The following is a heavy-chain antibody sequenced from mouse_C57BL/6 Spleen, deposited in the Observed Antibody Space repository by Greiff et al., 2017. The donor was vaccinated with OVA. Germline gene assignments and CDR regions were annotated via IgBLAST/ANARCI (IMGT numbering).Heavy chain of an antibody. D-gene: IGHD2-5*01. CDR2: ISSGGSYT. CDR1: GFTFSSYG. Sequence: EVHLVESGGDLVKPGGSLKLSCAASGFTFSSYGMSWVRQTPDKRLEWVATISSGGSYTYYPDSVKGRFTISRDNAKNTLYLQMSSLKSEDTAMYYCARQGYSNSYAMDYWGQGTSVTVSS. V-gene: IGHV5-6*01. J-gene: IGHJ4*01. CDR3: ARQGYSNSYAMDY.